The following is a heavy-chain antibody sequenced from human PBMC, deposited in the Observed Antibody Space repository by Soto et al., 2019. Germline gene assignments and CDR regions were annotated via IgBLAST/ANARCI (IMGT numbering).Heavy chain of an antibody. V-gene: IGHV3-23*01. Sequence: GGSLRLSCAASGFTFSSYAMSLVRQAPGKGLEWVSAISGSGGSTYYADSVKGRFTISRDNSKNTLYLQMNSLRAEDTAVYYCAKDEDYYDSSGYAPFDYWGQGTLVTVSS. D-gene: IGHD3-22*01. CDR1: GFTFSSYA. CDR2: ISGSGGST. J-gene: IGHJ4*02. CDR3: AKDEDYYDSSGYAPFDY.